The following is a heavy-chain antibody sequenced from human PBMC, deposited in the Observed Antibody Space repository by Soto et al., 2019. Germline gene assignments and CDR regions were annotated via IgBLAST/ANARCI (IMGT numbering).Heavy chain of an antibody. CDR2: TRHTGST. CDR1: GGFISSYY. J-gene: IGHJ4*02. CDR3: ARSIDSSGYYFSNC. V-gene: IGHV4-59*01. D-gene: IGHD3-22*01. Sequence: SETLSLTCTVSGGFISSYYWSWIRQSPGKGLEWIGYTRHTGSTNYNPSLKSRVTMSLDTSRNQFSLKLYSVTAADTAVYYCARSIDSSGYYFSNCWGQGTLVTVSS.